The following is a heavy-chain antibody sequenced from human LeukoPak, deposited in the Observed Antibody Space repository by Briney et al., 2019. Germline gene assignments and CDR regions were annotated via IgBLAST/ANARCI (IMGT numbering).Heavy chain of an antibody. CDR2: ISYDGSNK. Sequence: GRSLRLSCAASGFTFSNYAMHWVRQAPGKGLEWVAVISYDGSNKYYADSVKGRFTISRDNSKNTLYLQMNSLRAEDTAVYYCARASPIQLWVYDYWGQGTLVTVSS. CDR3: ARASPIQLWVYDY. J-gene: IGHJ4*02. CDR1: GFTFSNYA. V-gene: IGHV3-30-3*01. D-gene: IGHD5-18*01.